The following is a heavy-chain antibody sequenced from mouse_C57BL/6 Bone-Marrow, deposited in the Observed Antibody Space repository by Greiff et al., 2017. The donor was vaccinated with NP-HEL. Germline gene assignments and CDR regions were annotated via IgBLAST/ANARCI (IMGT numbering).Heavy chain of an antibody. CDR1: GFSLTSYG. CDR2: IWRGGST. J-gene: IGHJ3*01. Sequence: VKVVESGPGLVQPSQSLSITCTVSGFSLTSYGVHWVRQSPGKGLEWLGVIWRGGSTDYNAAFMSRLSITKDNSKSQVFFKMNSLQADDTAIYYCAKEDAYYSNYSAYWGQGTLVTVSA. D-gene: IGHD2-5*01. V-gene: IGHV2-5*01. CDR3: AKEDAYYSNYSAY.